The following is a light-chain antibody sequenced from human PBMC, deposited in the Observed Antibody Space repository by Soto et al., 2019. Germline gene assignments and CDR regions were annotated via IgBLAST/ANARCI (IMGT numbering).Light chain of an antibody. CDR1: QSVSSRY. CDR2: GAS. J-gene: IGKJ2*01. CDR3: QQYGSSPPYT. V-gene: IGKV3-20*01. Sequence: EIVLTQSPGTLSLSPGERATLSCRASQSVSSRYLAWYQQKPGQAPRLLIYGASSRATGIPDRFSGSGSGTDFTLTSSRLEPEDFAVYYGQQYGSSPPYTFGQGTKLEIK.